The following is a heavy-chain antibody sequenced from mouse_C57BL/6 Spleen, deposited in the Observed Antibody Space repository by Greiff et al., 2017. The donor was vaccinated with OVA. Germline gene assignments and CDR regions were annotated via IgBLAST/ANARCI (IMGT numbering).Heavy chain of an antibody. CDR1: GFTFSSYA. CDR2: ISSGGDYI. Sequence: EVQLQESGEGLVKPGGSLKLSCAASGFTFSSYAMSWVRQTPEKRLEWVAYISSGGDYIYYAETVKGRFTISRDNARNTLYLQMSSLKSEDTAMYYCTREGLGRSYYFDYWGQGTTLTVSS. J-gene: IGHJ2*01. D-gene: IGHD4-1*01. V-gene: IGHV5-9-1*02. CDR3: TREGLGRSYYFDY.